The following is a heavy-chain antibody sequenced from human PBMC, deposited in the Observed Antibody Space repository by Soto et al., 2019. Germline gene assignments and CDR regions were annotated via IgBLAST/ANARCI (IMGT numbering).Heavy chain of an antibody. CDR1: GGSFSGYY. Sequence: ETLSLTCAVYGGSFSGYYWSWIRQPPGKGLEWVANIKQDGSETYYVDSVKGRFTISRDNAKNSLSLQMNSLRAEDTAVYYCARVSEAAADYWGQGTVVTVSS. CDR2: IKQDGSET. D-gene: IGHD6-13*01. J-gene: IGHJ4*02. CDR3: ARVSEAAADY. V-gene: IGHV3-7*01.